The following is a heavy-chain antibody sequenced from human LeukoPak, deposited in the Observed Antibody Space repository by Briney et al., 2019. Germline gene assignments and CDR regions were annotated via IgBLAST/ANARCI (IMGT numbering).Heavy chain of an antibody. CDR3: AREVPGRYFDWSTTNYFDY. J-gene: IGHJ4*02. CDR2: IIPTFGTA. CDR1: GGTFSSYA. D-gene: IGHD3-9*01. Sequence: ASVKVSCKASGGTFSSYAISWVRQAPGLGLEWMGGIIPTFGTANYAQKFQGRVTITADESTSTAYMELSSLRSEDTAVYYCAREVPGRYFDWSTTNYFDYWGQGTLVTVPS. V-gene: IGHV1-69*13.